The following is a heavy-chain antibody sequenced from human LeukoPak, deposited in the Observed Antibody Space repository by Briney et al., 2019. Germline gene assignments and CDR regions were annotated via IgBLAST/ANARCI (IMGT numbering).Heavy chain of an antibody. D-gene: IGHD6-19*01. Sequence: PGGSLRLSCAASGFSFSYYSMHWVRQAPGKGLEWVTAISYDGSKKYYTDSVKGRFTISRDNSKNTLYLQMNSLRAEDTAVYYCARDRWYSGWSQRGAYYYYYGMDVWGQGTTVTVSS. CDR2: ISYDGSKK. V-gene: IGHV3-30-3*01. J-gene: IGHJ6*02. CDR3: ARDRWYSGWSQRGAYYYYYGMDV. CDR1: GFSFSYYS.